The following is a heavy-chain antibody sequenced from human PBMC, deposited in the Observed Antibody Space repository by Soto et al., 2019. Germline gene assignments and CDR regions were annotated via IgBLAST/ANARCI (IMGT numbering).Heavy chain of an antibody. Sequence: EVQLVESVGGLIQPGGSLRLSCAASGFSVSNKYMTWVRQAPGKGLEWVSTIYARGDTYYAGSVKGRFTISRDNSDNTLYLQMNSLRAEDTAMYYCARERDTTGYILRYWGRGTLVTVSS. D-gene: IGHD3-9*01. V-gene: IGHV3-53*01. CDR1: GFSVSNKY. J-gene: IGHJ4*02. CDR3: ARERDTTGYILRY. CDR2: IYARGDT.